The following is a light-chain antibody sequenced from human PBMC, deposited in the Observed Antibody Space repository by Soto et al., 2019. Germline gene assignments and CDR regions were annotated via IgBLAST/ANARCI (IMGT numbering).Light chain of an antibody. J-gene: IGLJ7*01. V-gene: IGLV1-44*01. CDR3: AAWDDSLNGPV. Sequence: QSVLTQPPSASGTPGQRVTISCSGSSSNIGSNTVNWYQQFPGTAPKLLIYSNNQRPSGVPDRFSGSKSGTSASLAISGLQSDDEDDYYCAAWDDSLNGPVFGGGTHLTVL. CDR1: SSNIGSNT. CDR2: SNN.